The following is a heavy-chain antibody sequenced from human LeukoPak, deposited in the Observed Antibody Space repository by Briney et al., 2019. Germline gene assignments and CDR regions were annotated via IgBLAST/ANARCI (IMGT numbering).Heavy chain of an antibody. D-gene: IGHD2-21*02. J-gene: IGHJ4*02. CDR3: ARDAIVVVTAIPLPYFDY. V-gene: IGHV3-23*01. CDR2: ISGSGGST. Sequence: PGGSLRLSCAASGFTFSSYAMSWVRQAPGKGLEWVSAISGSGGSTYYADSVKGRFTISRDNAKNSLYLQMNSLRAEDTAVYYCARDAIVVVTAIPLPYFDYWGQGTLVTVSS. CDR1: GFTFSSYA.